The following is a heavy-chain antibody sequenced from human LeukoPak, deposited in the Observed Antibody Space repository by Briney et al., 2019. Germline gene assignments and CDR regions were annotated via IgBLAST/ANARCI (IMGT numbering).Heavy chain of an antibody. V-gene: IGHV6-1*01. CDR2: TYYRSKWYS. Sequence: SQTLSLTCAISGDTVSSNSAAWNWIRQSPSRGLEWLGRTYYRSKWYSDYAISVKSRITINPDTSKNQFSLQLNSVTPEDTAVYYCARSWYAVRYYYYYYMDVWGKGTTVTVSS. J-gene: IGHJ6*03. D-gene: IGHD6-13*01. CDR3: ARSWYAVRYYYYYYMDV. CDR1: GDTVSSNSAA.